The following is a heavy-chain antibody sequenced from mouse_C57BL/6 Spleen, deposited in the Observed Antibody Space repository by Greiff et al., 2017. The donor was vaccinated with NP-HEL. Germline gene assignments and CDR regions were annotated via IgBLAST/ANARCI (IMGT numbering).Heavy chain of an antibody. CDR3: ARDGSSYWYFDV. D-gene: IGHD1-1*01. CDR1: GYTFTSYW. Sequence: VQLQQSGPELVKPGASVKLSCKASGYTFTSYWMHWVKQRPGQGLEWIGNINPSNGGTNYNEKFKSKATLTVDKSSSTAYMQLSSLTSEDSAVYYCARDGSSYWYFDVWGTGTTVTVSS. J-gene: IGHJ1*03. CDR2: INPSNGGT. V-gene: IGHV1-53*01.